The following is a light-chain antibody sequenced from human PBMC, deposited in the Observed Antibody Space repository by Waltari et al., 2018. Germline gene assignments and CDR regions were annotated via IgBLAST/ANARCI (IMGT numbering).Light chain of an antibody. V-gene: IGKV2-30*01. Sequence: DVVVTQSPLSLPVSLGQPASISCKSSQSLVFSDGNTYLHWFQQRPGQSPRRLSYKVSKRDSGVPDRFSGRGSGNDVTLKISRVEAEDVGVYCCMQTTHGLRTVGQGTKVEIK. CDR2: KVS. CDR3: MQTTHGLRT. J-gene: IGKJ1*01. CDR1: QSLVFSDGNTY.